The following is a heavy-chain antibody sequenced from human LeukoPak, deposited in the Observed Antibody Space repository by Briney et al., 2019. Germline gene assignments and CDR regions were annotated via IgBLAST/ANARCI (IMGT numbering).Heavy chain of an antibody. CDR2: ISYGGSKK. CDR1: GFTFSSYA. V-gene: IGHV3-30*01. CDR3: ARAYDSSGYYYGGVVDY. Sequence: PGGSLRLSCAASGFTFSSYAIHGVRQAPGKGLEGVAVISYGGSKKYYADSVKGRFTISRHNSKNTLYLQTDSVRAEDTAVYYCARAYDSSGYYYGGVVDYWGQGTLVTVSS. J-gene: IGHJ4*02. D-gene: IGHD3-22*01.